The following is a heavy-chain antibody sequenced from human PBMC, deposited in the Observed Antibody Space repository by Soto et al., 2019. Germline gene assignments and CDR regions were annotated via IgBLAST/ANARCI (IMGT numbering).Heavy chain of an antibody. Sequence: EVQLLESGGGFVQPGGSLRLSCAATGFTFSVYAMTWVRQAPGKGLEWVSAVTANGGSTYSADSVKGRFTISRDNSKNTPFLQMNILSAEDTAVYYCASLGIGDWANYYYYYGMDGWGQGATVTVSS. J-gene: IGHJ6*02. CDR1: GFTFSVYA. D-gene: IGHD2-21*02. V-gene: IGHV3-23*01. CDR3: ASLGIGDWANYYYYYGMDG. CDR2: VTANGGST.